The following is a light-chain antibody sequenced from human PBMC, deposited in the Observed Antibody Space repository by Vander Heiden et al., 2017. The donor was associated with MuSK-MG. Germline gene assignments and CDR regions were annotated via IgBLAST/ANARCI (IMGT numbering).Light chain of an antibody. Sequence: QSALTQPASVSGSPGQSITTPCTGTRSDVGGYNYVSWYQQHPGKAPKLMIYDVSNRPSGVSNRFSGSKSGNTASLTISGLQAEDEADYYCSAYTSSSTLVFGGGTKLTVL. V-gene: IGLV2-14*01. J-gene: IGLJ2*01. CDR3: SAYTSSSTLV. CDR2: DVS. CDR1: RSDVGGYNY.